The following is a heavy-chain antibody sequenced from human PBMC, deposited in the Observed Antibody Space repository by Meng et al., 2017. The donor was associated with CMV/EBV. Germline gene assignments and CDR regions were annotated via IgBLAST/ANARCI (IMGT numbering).Heavy chain of an antibody. V-gene: IGHV4-34*01. D-gene: IGHD6-13*01. J-gene: IGHJ4*02. CDR3: ARGGIAAAGPFDY. Sequence: QGQLQQWGAGRLKPSETLSLTCAVYGGSFSGYYWSWIRQPPGKGLEWIGEINHSGSTNYNPSLKSRVTISVDTSKNQFSLKLSSVTAADTAVYYCARGGIAAAGPFDYWGQGTLVTVSS. CDR1: GGSFSGYY. CDR2: INHSGST.